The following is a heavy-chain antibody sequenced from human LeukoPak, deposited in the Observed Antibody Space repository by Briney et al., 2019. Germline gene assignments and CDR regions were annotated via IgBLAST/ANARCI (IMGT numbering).Heavy chain of an antibody. CDR3: ARDAPYSNYQTIDY. Sequence: ASVKVSCKASGYTFTGHYMHWVRQAPGQGLEWMGWINPNSGGTNYAQKFQGRVTMTRDTSISTAYMELSRLRSDDTAVYYCARDAPYSNYQTIDYWGQGTLVTVSS. CDR2: INPNSGGT. D-gene: IGHD4-11*01. V-gene: IGHV1-2*02. CDR1: GYTFTGHY. J-gene: IGHJ4*02.